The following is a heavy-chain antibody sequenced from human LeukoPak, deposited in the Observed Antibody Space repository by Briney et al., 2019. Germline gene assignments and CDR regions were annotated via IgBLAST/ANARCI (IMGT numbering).Heavy chain of an antibody. CDR2: INPSGGST. J-gene: IGHJ4*02. V-gene: IGHV1-46*01. CDR3: ARTAGHCSGGSCYPYYFDY. Sequence: ASVKVSCKASGYTFTSYYMHWVRQAPGQGLEWMGIINPSGGSTSYAQKFQGRVTMTRDTSTSTAYMELRSLRSDDTAVYYCARTAGHCSGGSCYPYYFDYWGQGTLVTVSS. D-gene: IGHD2-15*01. CDR1: GYTFTSYY.